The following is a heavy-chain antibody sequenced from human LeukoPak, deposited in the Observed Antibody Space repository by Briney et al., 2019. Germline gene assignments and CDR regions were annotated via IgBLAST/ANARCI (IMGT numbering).Heavy chain of an antibody. CDR3: ARAPSEVGGYYPEYFRH. V-gene: IGHV3-74*01. D-gene: IGHD3-22*01. CDR1: GFTFIRYW. Sequence: GGSLRLSCEASGFTFIRYWMHWVRQAPGKGLVWVSRIKSDGKTNYADSVKGRFTISRDHAKNTVSLQMDSLIAEATGVYYCARAPSEVGGYYPEYFRHWGQGTLVTVSS. CDR2: IKSDGKT. J-gene: IGHJ1*01.